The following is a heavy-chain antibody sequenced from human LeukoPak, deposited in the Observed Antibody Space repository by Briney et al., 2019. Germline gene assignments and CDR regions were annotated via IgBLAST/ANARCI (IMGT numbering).Heavy chain of an antibody. V-gene: IGHV3-48*02. D-gene: IGHD3-16*01. J-gene: IGHJ4*02. Sequence: PGGALRLSCTASGFIFSDSSRNWVRQAPGKGVEWVSHFWTVNGVTHYADSVRGRFTIARDSAKNSLNLQMSSLRDEDTAVYYCVRDFNWAFDSWGQGDLVTVSS. CDR1: GFIFSDSS. CDR3: VRDFNWAFDS. CDR2: FWTVNGVT.